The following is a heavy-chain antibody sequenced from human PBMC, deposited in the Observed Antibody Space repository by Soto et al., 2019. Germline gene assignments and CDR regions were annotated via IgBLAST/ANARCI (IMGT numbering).Heavy chain of an antibody. D-gene: IGHD2-2*03. CDR3: ARVDGAY. CDR2: INPGNANT. J-gene: IGHJ4*02. V-gene: IGHV1-3*05. Sequence: QVQLVQSGAEEKKPGASVKVSCTASGYTFSSYAIHWVRQAPGQGLEWMGWINPGNANTKNSQKFQGRVTITSDTSASTAYMELSSLTPEDTAVYYCARVDGAYWGQGTLVTVSS. CDR1: GYTFSSYA.